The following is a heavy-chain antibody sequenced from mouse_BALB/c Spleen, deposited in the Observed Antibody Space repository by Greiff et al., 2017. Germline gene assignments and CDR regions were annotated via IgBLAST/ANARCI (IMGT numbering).Heavy chain of an antibody. V-gene: IGHV1S137*01. CDR1: GYTFTDYA. CDR2: ISTYYGDA. Sequence: QVQLKQSGAELVRPGVSVKISCKGSGYTFTDYAMHWVKQSHAKSLEWIGVISTYYGDASYNQKFKGKATMTVDKSSSTAYMELARLTSEDSAIYYCARGAYYGLDYWGQGTTLTVSS. J-gene: IGHJ2*01. D-gene: IGHD2-10*01. CDR3: ARGAYYGLDY.